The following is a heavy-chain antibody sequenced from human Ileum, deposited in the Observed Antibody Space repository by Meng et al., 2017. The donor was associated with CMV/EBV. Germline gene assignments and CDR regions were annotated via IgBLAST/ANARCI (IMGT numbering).Heavy chain of an antibody. CDR3: AADITSLGATFDF. CDR1: GFTFTDSW. Sequence: VVSGFTFTDSWMDWVRQAPGKGLVWVAYITGGGSRTACADSVEGRFSVSRDYAENTLYLQIKSLRADDTAVYYCAADITSLGATFDFWGRGALVTVSS. CDR2: ITGGGSRT. V-gene: IGHV3-74*01. D-gene: IGHD1-26*01. J-gene: IGHJ4*02.